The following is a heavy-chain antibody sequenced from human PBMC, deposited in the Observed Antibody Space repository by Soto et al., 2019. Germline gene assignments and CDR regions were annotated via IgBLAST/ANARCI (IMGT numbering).Heavy chain of an antibody. CDR2: IYHSGST. CDR3: ASSHAGAHITAAVH. Sequence: QLQLQESGSGLVKPSQTLSLTCAVSGGSISSGGYSWSWIRQPPGKGLEWIGYIYHSGSTYYNPSLKSRVTISVDRSKTQFSPKLSSVTAADTAVYYCASSHAGAHITAAVHWGQGTLVTVSS. D-gene: IGHD6-13*01. CDR1: GGSISSGGYS. V-gene: IGHV4-30-2*01. J-gene: IGHJ4*02.